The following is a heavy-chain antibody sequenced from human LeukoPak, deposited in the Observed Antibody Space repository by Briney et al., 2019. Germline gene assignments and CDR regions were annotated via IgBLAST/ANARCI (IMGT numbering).Heavy chain of an antibody. J-gene: IGHJ4*02. D-gene: IGHD1-14*01. Sequence: GRSLRLSCAASGFTFSTYGMNWVRQAPGKGLEWVAVISDNGRNKYYGDSVKGRFTISRDNSKNMLYLQMNSLRVEDTAVYYCAKDTTTGPAEYYFDYWGQGTLVTVSS. CDR2: ISDNGRNK. CDR3: AKDTTTGPAEYYFDY. V-gene: IGHV3-30*18. CDR1: GFTFSTYG.